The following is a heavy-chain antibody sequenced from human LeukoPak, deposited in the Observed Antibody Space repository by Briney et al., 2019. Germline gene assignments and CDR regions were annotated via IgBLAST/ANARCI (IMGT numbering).Heavy chain of an antibody. D-gene: IGHD2-15*01. CDR2: INHSGST. V-gene: IGHV4-34*01. Sequence: PSETLSLTCAVYGGSFSGYYWSWIRQPPGKGLEWIGEINHSGSTNYNPSLKSRVTISVDTSKNQFSLKLSSVTAADTAVYYCATNLGYCSGGSCYYMDVWGKGTTVTVSS. CDR3: ATNLGYCSGGSCYYMDV. J-gene: IGHJ6*03. CDR1: GGSFSGYY.